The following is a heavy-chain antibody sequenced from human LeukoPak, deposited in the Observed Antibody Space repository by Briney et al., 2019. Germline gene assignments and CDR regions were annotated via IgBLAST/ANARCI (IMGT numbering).Heavy chain of an antibody. V-gene: IGHV3-23*01. Sequence: GGSLRLSCAASGFTFSRYWMSWVRQAPGKGLEWVSAISGSGDRTYYADSVKGRFTISRDNSKNTMFLQMNRLRAEDTAVYYCAAPSADYWGRGTLVTVSS. J-gene: IGHJ4*02. CDR1: GFTFSRYW. CDR3: AAPSADY. D-gene: IGHD3-10*01. CDR2: ISGSGDRT.